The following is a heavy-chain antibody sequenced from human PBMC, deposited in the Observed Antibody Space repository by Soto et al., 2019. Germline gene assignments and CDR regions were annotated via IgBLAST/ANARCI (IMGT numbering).Heavy chain of an antibody. CDR3: ARETLYCSSTSRYRDGWFDP. CDR1: GNTFTSYA. V-gene: IGHV1-3*01. J-gene: IGHJ5*02. CDR2: INAGNGNT. D-gene: IGHD2-2*01. Sequence: ASVKVSCKASGNTFTSYAMHWVRQAPGQRLEWMGWINAGNGNTKYSQKFQGRVTITRDTSASTAYMELSSLRSEDTAVYYCARETLYCSSTSRYRDGWFDPWGQGTLVTVSS.